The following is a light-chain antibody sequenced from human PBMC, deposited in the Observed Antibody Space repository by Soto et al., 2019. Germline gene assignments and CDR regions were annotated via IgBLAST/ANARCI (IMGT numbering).Light chain of an antibody. CDR2: DNN. CDR1: NSNIGNNY. V-gene: IGLV1-51*01. CDR3: GAWDSSLRAVV. J-gene: IGLJ2*01. Sequence: QSVLTQPPSVSAAPGQKVTISCSGSNSNIGNNYVSWYQQVPGTAPKLLIYDNNKRPSGIPDRFSASKSGTSASLGITGLQTGDEADYYCGAWDSSLRAVVFGGGTKLTVL.